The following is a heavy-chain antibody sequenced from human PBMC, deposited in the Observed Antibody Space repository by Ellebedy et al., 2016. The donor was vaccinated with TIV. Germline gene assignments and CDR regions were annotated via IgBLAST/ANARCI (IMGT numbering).Heavy chain of an antibody. CDR2: FILILGTA. V-gene: IGHV1-69*13. J-gene: IGHJ5*02. D-gene: IGHD2/OR15-2a*01. CDR1: GGTFSNNA. CDR3: AREEAFHWFDP. Sequence: AASVKVSCKASGGTFSNNAICWVRQAPGQGLEWVGGFILILGTADYAQKFQGRVTITADEATTTAYMELSSLRSEDTAVYYCAREEAFHWFDPWGQGTLVTVSS.